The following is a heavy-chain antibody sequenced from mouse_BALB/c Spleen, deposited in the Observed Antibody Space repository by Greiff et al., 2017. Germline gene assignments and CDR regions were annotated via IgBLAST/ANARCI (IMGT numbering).Heavy chain of an antibody. CDR2: ISYSGST. V-gene: IGHV3-2*02. D-gene: IGHD1-1*01. Sequence: EVKLQESGPGLVKPSQSLSLTCTVTGYSITSDYAWNWIRQFPGNKLEWMGYISYSGSTSYNPSLKSRISITRDTSKNQFFLQLNSVTTEDTATYYCAKFPFITTVVAPDWYFDVWGAGTTVTVSS. CDR3: AKFPFITTVVAPDWYFDV. CDR1: GYSITSDYA. J-gene: IGHJ1*01.